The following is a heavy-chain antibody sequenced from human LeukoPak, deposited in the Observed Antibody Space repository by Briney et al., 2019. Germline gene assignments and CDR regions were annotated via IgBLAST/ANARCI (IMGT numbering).Heavy chain of an antibody. D-gene: IGHD3-9*01. Sequence: PSETLSHTCTVSGGSISSYYWSWIRQPPGKGLEWIGYIYYSGSTNYNPSLKSRVTISVDTSKNQFSLKLSSVTAADTAVYYCARVYFTGYYNGWYFDLWGRGTLVTVSS. CDR3: ARVYFTGYYNGWYFDL. J-gene: IGHJ2*01. V-gene: IGHV4-59*01. CDR1: GGSISSYY. CDR2: IYYSGST.